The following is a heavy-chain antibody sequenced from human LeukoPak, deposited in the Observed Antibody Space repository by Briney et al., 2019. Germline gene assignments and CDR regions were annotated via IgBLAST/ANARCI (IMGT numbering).Heavy chain of an antibody. CDR1: GFTFSSYG. D-gene: IGHD3-22*01. CDR2: ISYDGSNK. J-gene: IGHJ6*02. Sequence: PGRSLRLSCAASGFTFSSYGMHWVRQAPGKGLEWVAVISYDGSNKYYADSVKGRFTISRDNSKNTLYLQMNSLRAEGTAVYYCAKEGYYYDSSGYNYYYGMDVWGQGTTVTVSS. CDR3: AKEGYYYDSSGYNYYYGMDV. V-gene: IGHV3-30*18.